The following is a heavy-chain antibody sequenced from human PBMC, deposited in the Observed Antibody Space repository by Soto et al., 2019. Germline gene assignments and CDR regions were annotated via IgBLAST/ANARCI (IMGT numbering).Heavy chain of an antibody. D-gene: IGHD2-15*01. V-gene: IGHV1-8*01. CDR2: MNPNSGNT. J-gene: IGHJ3*02. CDR1: GYTFTNYD. CDR3: ARGLVATDAFDI. Sequence: ASVKVSCKASGYTFTNYDINWVRQATGQGLEWMGWMNPNSGNTGYAQKFQGRVTMTRNTSISTAYMELSSLRSEDTAVYYCARGLVATDAFDIWGQGTMVTVSS.